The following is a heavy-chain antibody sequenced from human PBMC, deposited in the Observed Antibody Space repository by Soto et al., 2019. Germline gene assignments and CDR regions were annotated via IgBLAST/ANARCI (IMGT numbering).Heavy chain of an antibody. CDR2: ISSSSSYI. V-gene: IGHV3-21*01. J-gene: IGHJ6*03. CDR3: ARAIVDIVATIIESDYYYYMDV. D-gene: IGHD5-12*01. CDR1: GFTFSSYS. Sequence: EVQLVESGGGLVKPGGSLRLSCAASGFTFSSYSMNWVRQAPGKGLEWVSSISSSSSYIYYADSVKGRFTISRDNAKNSLYLQMNSLRAEDTAVYYCARAIVDIVATIIESDYYYYMDVWGKGTTVTVSS.